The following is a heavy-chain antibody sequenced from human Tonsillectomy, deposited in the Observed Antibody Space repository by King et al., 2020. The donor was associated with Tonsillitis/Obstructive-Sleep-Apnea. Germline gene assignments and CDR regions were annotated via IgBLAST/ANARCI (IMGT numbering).Heavy chain of an antibody. CDR2: ITWNGGDI. CDR3: AKGAGGFLSQDMDV. Sequence: VQLVESGGGLVQPGRSLRLSCAASRFTFDDYAMHWVRQAPGKGLEWVSGITWNGGDIGYADSVKGRFTISRDNAKSSLYLQMNSLRAEDTALYYCAKGAGGFLSQDMDVWGKGTPVTVSS. CDR1: RFTFDDYA. V-gene: IGHV3-9*01. J-gene: IGHJ6*03. D-gene: IGHD3-3*01.